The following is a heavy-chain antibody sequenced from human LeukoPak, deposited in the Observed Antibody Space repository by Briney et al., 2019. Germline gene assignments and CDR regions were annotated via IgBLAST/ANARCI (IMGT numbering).Heavy chain of an antibody. CDR2: ISDSGTGT. V-gene: IGHV3-23*01. CDR3: AKDPMVRGLTYDY. CDR1: GFTFSSYA. D-gene: IGHD3-10*01. Sequence: PGGSLRLSCAASGFTFSSYAITWVRQAPGKGLEWVSSISDSGTGTYYADSVKGRFSISRDNSKNTLYLQMNSLRVEDTAVYYCAKDPMVRGLTYDYWGQGTLVTVSS. J-gene: IGHJ4*02.